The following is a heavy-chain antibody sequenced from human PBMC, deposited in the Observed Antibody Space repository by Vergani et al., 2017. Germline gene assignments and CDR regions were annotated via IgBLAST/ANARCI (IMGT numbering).Heavy chain of an antibody. J-gene: IGHJ5*02. CDR1: GGSMSGYY. Sequence: QVRLQESGAGLVKPSETLSLTCSVSGGSMSGYYWSWIRQPPGKELEWMGYMYHSGSTNYNPALETRVTISGDKSKNRCSLELNSVTAADTAVYYCGRVADVYGLGRRFLDLWGQGILLTVPS. V-gene: IGHV4-59*01. D-gene: IGHD3-10*01. CDR3: GRVADVYGLGRRFLDL. CDR2: MYHSGST.